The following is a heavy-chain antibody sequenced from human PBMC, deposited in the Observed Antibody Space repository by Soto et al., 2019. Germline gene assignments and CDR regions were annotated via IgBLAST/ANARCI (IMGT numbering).Heavy chain of an antibody. CDR1: GFTFSTYS. CDR2: ISSSSGSI. CDR3: ARWIKYQVLTSYYFDD. J-gene: IGHJ4*02. V-gene: IGHV3-48*01. D-gene: IGHD2-2*01. Sequence: GRSLRLSCAASGFTFSTYSMDWVRQAPGKGLEWVSYISSSSGSIYYADSVKGRFTISRDNAKNSLYLQMNSLRAEDTAVYYCARWIKYQVLTSYYFDDWGQGSLVTVAS.